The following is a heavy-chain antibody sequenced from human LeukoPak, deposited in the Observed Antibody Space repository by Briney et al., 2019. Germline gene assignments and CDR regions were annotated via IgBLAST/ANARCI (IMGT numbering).Heavy chain of an antibody. V-gene: IGHV3-7*01. CDR3: ARDTAYGAFDY. CDR2: IDPDGNTK. D-gene: IGHD4-17*01. CDR1: GFTFSGSW. J-gene: IGHJ4*02. Sequence: AGGSLRLSCAASGFTFSGSWMTWVRQAPGRGLEWVANIDPDGNTKNYLDSVKGRFTISRDNARNSLYLQLNSLRAEDTSVYYCARDTAYGAFDYWGQGTLVTVSS.